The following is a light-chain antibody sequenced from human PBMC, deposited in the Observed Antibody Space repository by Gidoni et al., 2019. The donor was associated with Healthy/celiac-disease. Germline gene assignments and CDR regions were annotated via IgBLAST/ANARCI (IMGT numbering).Light chain of an antibody. CDR3: QQYNNWPPWT. CDR2: GAS. CDR1: QSVSSN. J-gene: IGKJ1*01. Sequence: EIVMTQSPATLPVSPGERATLSCRASQSVSSNLAWYQQQPGQAPRLLIYGASTRATGIPARFSGSRSGAEFTLTISSLQSEDFAVYYCQQYNNWPPWTFGQXTKVEIK. V-gene: IGKV3-15*01.